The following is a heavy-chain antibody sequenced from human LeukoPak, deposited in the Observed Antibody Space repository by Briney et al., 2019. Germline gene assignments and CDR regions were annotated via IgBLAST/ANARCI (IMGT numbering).Heavy chain of an antibody. CDR3: ARDRPDYYGSGNSYYFDY. V-gene: IGHV1-18*01. Sequence: ASVKVSCKASGYTFTSYGISWVRQAPGQGLEWMGWISAYNGNTNYAQKLQGRVTMTTDTSTSTAYMELRSLRSDDTAVYYCARDRPDYYGSGNSYYFDYWGQGTLVTVSS. J-gene: IGHJ4*02. D-gene: IGHD3-10*01. CDR1: GYTFTSYG. CDR2: ISAYNGNT.